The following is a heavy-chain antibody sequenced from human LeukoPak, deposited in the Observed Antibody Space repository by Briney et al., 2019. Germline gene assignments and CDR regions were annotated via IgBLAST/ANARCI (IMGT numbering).Heavy chain of an antibody. CDR2: VYTSGST. Sequence: SETLSHTCTVSGASISTYYWSWIRQSAPRGLEWIGRVYTSGSTNYNPSLKRRVTISVDTAKNQFSLKVRSVTAADMAVYYCARERDFLTGDYGITAFYFDYWGQGTLVTVSS. V-gene: IGHV4-4*07. D-gene: IGHD3-9*01. J-gene: IGHJ4*02. CDR1: GASISTYY. CDR3: ARERDFLTGDYGITAFYFDY.